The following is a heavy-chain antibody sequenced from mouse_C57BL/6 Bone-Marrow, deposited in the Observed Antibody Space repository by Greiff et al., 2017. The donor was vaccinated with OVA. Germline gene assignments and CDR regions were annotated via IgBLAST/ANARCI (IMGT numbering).Heavy chain of an antibody. Sequence: QVQLKQPGAELVRPGTSVKLSCKASGYTFTSYWMHWVKQRPGQGLEWIGVIDPSDSYTNYNQKFKGKATLTVDTSSSTAYMQLSSLTSEDSAVYYCATMVGPDYWGQGTTLTVSS. V-gene: IGHV1-59*01. J-gene: IGHJ2*01. CDR1: GYTFTSYW. CDR3: ATMVGPDY. D-gene: IGHD1-1*02. CDR2: IDPSDSYT.